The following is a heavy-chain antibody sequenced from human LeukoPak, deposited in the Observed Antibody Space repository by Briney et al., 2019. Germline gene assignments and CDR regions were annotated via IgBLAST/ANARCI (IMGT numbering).Heavy chain of an antibody. D-gene: IGHD2-2*01. CDR1: GFTFSSYG. Sequence: GGSLRLSCAASGFTFSSYGMHWVRQAPGKGLEWVAVISYDGSNKYYADSVKGRFTISRDNSKNTLYLQMNSLRAEDTAVYYCGRQYDVWGQGTTVTVSS. CDR2: ISYDGSNK. V-gene: IGHV3-30*03. CDR3: GRQYDV. J-gene: IGHJ6*02.